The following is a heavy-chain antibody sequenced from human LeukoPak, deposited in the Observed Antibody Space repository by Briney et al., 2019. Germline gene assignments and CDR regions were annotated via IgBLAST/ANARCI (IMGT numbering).Heavy chain of an antibody. J-gene: IGHJ5*02. CDR1: GYTFTGYY. Sequence: ASVKVSCKASGYTFTGYYMHWVRQAPGQGLEWMGWINPNSGGTNYAQKFQGRVTMTRDTSISTAYMELSRLRSDDTAVYYCARDMIRIQLRLDMGVWFDPWGQGTLVTVSS. CDR3: ARDMIRIQLRLDMGVWFDP. CDR2: INPNSGGT. V-gene: IGHV1-2*02. D-gene: IGHD5-18*01.